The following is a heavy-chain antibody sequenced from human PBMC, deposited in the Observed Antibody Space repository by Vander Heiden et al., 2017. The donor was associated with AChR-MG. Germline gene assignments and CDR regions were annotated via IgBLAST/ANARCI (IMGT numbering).Heavy chain of an antibody. CDR1: GGSVSSGTYY. CDR3: AREENCNDRSGYGFDI. V-gene: IGHV4-61*01. D-gene: IGHD3-22*01. Sequence: QVQLQESGPGLVKAPETLSLTCIVSGGSVSSGTYYWSWIRQPPGKGLEWIGYMSYSGSTDYNPSLKSRATISVDTSGNQCPLKLSSVTAAETAVYYCAREENCNDRSGYGFDIWGQGTMVTVSS. CDR2: MSYSGST. J-gene: IGHJ3*02.